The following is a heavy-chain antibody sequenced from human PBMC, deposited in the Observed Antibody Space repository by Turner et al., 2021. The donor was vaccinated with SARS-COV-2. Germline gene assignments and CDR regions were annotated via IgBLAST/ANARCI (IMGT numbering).Heavy chain of an antibody. CDR3: ARDLGGLRFDY. CDR2: IYSGGST. V-gene: IGHV3-53*01. Sequence: EVQLVESGGGLIQPGGSLRLSCAASGFPVSSNYMSWVRQAPGKVLEWVSVIYSGGSTFYADSVKGRFTISRDNSKNTLYLQMNSLRAEDTAVYYCARDLGGLRFDYWGQGTLVTVSS. CDR1: GFPVSSNY. J-gene: IGHJ4*02. D-gene: IGHD2-15*01.